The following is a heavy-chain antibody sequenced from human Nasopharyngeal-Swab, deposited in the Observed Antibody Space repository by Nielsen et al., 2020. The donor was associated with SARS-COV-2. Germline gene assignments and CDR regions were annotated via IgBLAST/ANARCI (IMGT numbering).Heavy chain of an antibody. CDR3: ARLTTVTPDYFDY. CDR1: GSSFTSYW. V-gene: IGHV5-51*01. Sequence: GGSLRPSCKGSGSSFTSYWIGWVRQMPGKGLEWMGIIYPGDSDTRYSPSFQGQVTISADKSISTAYLQWSSLKATDTAMYYCARLTTVTPDYFDYWGQGTLVTVSS. D-gene: IGHD4-17*01. J-gene: IGHJ4*02. CDR2: IYPGDSDT.